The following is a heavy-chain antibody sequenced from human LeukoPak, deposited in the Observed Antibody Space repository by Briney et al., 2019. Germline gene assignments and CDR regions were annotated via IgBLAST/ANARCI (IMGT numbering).Heavy chain of an antibody. CDR2: IWYDGSNK. V-gene: IGHV3-33*08. CDR3: ARTQLRFLEWLFFDY. D-gene: IGHD3-3*01. CDR1: GFTFSSYA. J-gene: IGHJ4*02. Sequence: GGSLRLSCAASGFTFSSYAMSWVRQAPGKGLEWVAVIWYDGSNKYYADSVKGRFTISRDNSKNTLYLQMNSLRAEDTAVYYCARTQLRFLEWLFFDYWGQGTLVTVSS.